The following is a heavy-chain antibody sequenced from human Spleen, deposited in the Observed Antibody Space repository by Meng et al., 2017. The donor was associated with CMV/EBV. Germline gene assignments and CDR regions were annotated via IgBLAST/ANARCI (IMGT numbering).Heavy chain of an antibody. V-gene: IGHV4-39*01. CDR1: GDSIRSTSYY. CDR2: VYYSGST. D-gene: IGHD6-19*01. J-gene: IGHJ5*02. CDR3: ARHSWAVAGIFDP. Sequence: SETLSLTCTVSGDSIRSTSYYWGWIRQPPGKGLEWIGSVYYSGSTYYNPSLKSRVTISVDTSKNQFSLKLNSVIAADTAVYYCARHSWAVAGIFDPWGQGTLVTVSS.